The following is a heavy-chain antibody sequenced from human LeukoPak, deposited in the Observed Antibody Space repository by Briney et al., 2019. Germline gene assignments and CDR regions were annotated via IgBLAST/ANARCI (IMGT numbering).Heavy chain of an antibody. J-gene: IGHJ4*02. CDR2: IYTNGST. CDR3: ARDGRLGELSAYTLDY. Sequence: SETLSLTCTVSGGSISSYYWSWIRQPAGKGLEWIGRIYTNGSTNYNPSLKSRVTISVDTSKNQFSLKLSSVTAADTAVYYCARDGRLGELSAYTLDYWGQGTLVTVSS. D-gene: IGHD3-16*02. V-gene: IGHV4-4*07. CDR1: GGSISSYY.